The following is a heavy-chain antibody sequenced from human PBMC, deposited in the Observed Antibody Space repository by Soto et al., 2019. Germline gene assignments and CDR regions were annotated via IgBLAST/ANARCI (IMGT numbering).Heavy chain of an antibody. V-gene: IGHV1-3*01. J-gene: IGHJ4*02. CDR2: INGGNGNT. CDR1: GYTFTSYA. CDR3: AARRYCSGGTCPDYFDY. Sequence: ASVKVSCKASGYTFTSYAMYWVRQAPGQRLEWMGRINGGNGNTKYSQKFQGRVTITRDKSTSTAYMELSSLRSDDTPVYYCAARRYCSGGTCPDYFDYWGPGTLVTVSS. D-gene: IGHD2-15*01.